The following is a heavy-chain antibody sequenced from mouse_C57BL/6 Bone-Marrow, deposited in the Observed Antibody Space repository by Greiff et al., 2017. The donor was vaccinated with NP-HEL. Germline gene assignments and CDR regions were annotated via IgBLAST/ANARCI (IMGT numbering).Heavy chain of an antibody. CDR2: IYPGSGST. D-gene: IGHD1-1*01. CDR1: GYTFTSYW. J-gene: IGHJ1*03. V-gene: IGHV1-55*01. CDR3: ARTFTTVVATEYFDV. Sequence: QVQLQQPGAELVKPGASVKMSCKASGYTFTSYWITWVKQRPGQGLEWIGDIYPGSGSTNYNEKFKSKATLTVDTSSSTAYMQLSSLTSEDSAVYYCARTFTTVVATEYFDVWGTGTTVTVSS.